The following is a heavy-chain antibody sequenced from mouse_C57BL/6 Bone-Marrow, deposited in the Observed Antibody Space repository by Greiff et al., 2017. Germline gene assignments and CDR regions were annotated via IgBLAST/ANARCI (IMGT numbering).Heavy chain of an antibody. D-gene: IGHD2-4*01. J-gene: IGHJ4*01. CDR3: ARDYDYAMDY. CDR1: GYTFTSYW. CDR2: IDPSDSYT. V-gene: IGHV1-50*01. Sequence: VQLQQPGAELVKPGASVKLSCKASGYTFTSYWMQWVKQRPGQGLEWIGEIDPSDSYTNYNQKFKGKATLTVDTSSGTAYMQLSSLTSEDSAVYYCARDYDYAMDYWGQGTSVTVSS.